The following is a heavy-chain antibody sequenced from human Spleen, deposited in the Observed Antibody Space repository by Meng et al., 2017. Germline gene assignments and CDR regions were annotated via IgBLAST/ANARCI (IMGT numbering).Heavy chain of an antibody. CDR1: GGSFSNYY. V-gene: IGHV4-34*01. D-gene: IGHD6-13*01. CDR2: IHHSGST. CDR3: ASLSTSWSGADY. J-gene: IGHJ4*02. Sequence: QVQLQQWGAGLLKPSETLSLTCAVYGGSFSNYYWSWIRQPPGKGLEWIGEIHHSGSTNYNPSLKSRVTISVDTSKIQFSLKLSSVTAADTAVYYCASLSTSWSGADYWGQGTLVTVPQ.